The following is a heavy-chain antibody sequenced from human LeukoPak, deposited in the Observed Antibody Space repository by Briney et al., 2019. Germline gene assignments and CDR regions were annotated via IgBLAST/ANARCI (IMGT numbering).Heavy chain of an antibody. V-gene: IGHV3-33*01. CDR2: IWYDGSNK. CDR1: GFTFSSYG. D-gene: IGHD5-12*01. Sequence: GGSLRLSCAASGFTFSSYGMHWVRQAPGKGLEWVAVIWYDGSNKYYADSVKGRFTISRDNSKNTLYLQMNSLRAEDTAVYYCARDEVANYSMDVWGQGITVTVSS. CDR3: ARDEVANYSMDV. J-gene: IGHJ6*02.